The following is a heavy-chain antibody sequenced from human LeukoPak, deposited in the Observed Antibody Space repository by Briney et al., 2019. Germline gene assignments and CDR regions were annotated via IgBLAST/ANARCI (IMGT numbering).Heavy chain of an antibody. CDR3: ARDFFDSSQSLSRTEGFDP. CDR2: TIPIFGTA. CDR1: GGTFSSYA. J-gene: IGHJ5*02. D-gene: IGHD6-13*01. V-gene: IGHV1-69*05. Sequence: SVKVSCKASGGTFSSYAISWVRQAPGQGLEWMGGTIPIFGTANYAQKFQGRVTITTDESTSTAYMELSSLRSEDTAVYYCARDFFDSSQSLSRTEGFDPWGQGTLVTVSS.